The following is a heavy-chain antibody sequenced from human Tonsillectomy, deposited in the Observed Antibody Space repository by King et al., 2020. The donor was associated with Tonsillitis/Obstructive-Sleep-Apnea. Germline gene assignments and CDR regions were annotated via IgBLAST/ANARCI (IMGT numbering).Heavy chain of an antibody. J-gene: IGHJ6*03. V-gene: IGHV4-34*01. CDR1: GGSFSGYY. CDR2: INHSGST. CDR3: AGKGVPAGSPCYMDV. Sequence: VQLQQWGAGLLKPSETLSLTCAVYGGSFSGYYWSWIRQPPGKGLEWIGEINHSGSTNYNPSLKSRVTISEDTSKNQSSLKLSSVTAADTAVYYCAGKGVPAGSPCYMDVWGNGTTVTVSS. D-gene: IGHD2-2*01.